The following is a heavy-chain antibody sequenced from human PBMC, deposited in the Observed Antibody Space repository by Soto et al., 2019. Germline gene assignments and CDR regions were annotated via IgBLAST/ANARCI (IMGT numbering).Heavy chain of an antibody. CDR2: ISGSGGST. CDR1: GFTFSSYA. CDR3: AKDPYGDLKYYFDY. V-gene: IGHV3-23*01. Sequence: EVQLLESGGGLVQPGGSLRLSCAASGFTFSSYAMSWVRQAPGKGLEWVSAISGSGGSTYYADSVKGRFTISRDNSKNTLDLQMNSLGAEDTAVYYCAKDPYGDLKYYFDYWGQGTLVTVSS. J-gene: IGHJ4*02. D-gene: IGHD4-17*01.